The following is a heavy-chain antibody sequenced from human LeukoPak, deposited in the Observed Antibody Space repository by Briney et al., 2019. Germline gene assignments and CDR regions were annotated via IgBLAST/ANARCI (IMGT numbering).Heavy chain of an antibody. CDR1: GGTFSSYA. J-gene: IGHJ3*02. CDR3: ARAIGYCSGGSCYPLAGAFDI. CDR2: IIPIFGTA. D-gene: IGHD2-15*01. V-gene: IGHV1-69*13. Sequence: GASVNVSCKASGGTFSSYAISWVRQAPGQGLEWMGGIIPIFGTANYAQKFQGRVTITADESTSTAYMELSSLRSEDTAVYYCARAIGYCSGGSCYPLAGAFDIWGQGTMVTVSS.